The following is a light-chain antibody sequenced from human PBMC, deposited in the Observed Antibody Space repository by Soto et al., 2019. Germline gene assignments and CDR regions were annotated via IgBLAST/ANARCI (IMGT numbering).Light chain of an antibody. V-gene: IGKV1-39*01. CDR3: QKSYSTPLT. CDR1: QSISSY. CDR2: AAS. Sequence: DIQMTQSPSSLSASVGDRVTITCRASQSISSYLNWYQQKPGKAPKLLIYAASSLQSGVPSRFSGSGSGTDFTLTIRSLQPEDFATYYGQKSYSTPLTFGQGTKVEIK. J-gene: IGKJ1*01.